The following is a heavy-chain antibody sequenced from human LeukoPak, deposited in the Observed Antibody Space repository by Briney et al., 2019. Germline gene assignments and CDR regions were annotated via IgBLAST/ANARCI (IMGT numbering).Heavy chain of an antibody. CDR2: ISAYNGNT. D-gene: IGHD7-27*01. Sequence: ASVKVSCKASGGTFSNYAVSWVRQAPGQGLEWMGWISAYNGNTNYAQKLQGRVTMTTDTSTSTAYMELRSLRSDDTAVYYCARDQREDRNWGFLWWGQGTLVTVSS. V-gene: IGHV1-18*01. CDR3: ARDQREDRNWGFLW. CDR1: GGTFSNYA. J-gene: IGHJ4*02.